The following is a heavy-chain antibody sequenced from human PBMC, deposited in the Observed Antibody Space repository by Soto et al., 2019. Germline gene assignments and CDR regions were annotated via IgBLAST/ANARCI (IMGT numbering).Heavy chain of an antibody. CDR2: ILHDGSKE. Sequence: QVQLVESGGGVVQPGRSLRLSCAVSGFTLSNHAMHWVRQAPGKGLEWVAVILHDGSKEYYADSVKGRFTISRGNSQNTLSLQMNSLRVEDTAVYHCASAYLSGWVGAFDIWGQGTMVTVSS. CDR3: ASAYLSGWVGAFDI. V-gene: IGHV3-30-3*01. J-gene: IGHJ3*02. CDR1: GFTLSNHA. D-gene: IGHD6-19*01.